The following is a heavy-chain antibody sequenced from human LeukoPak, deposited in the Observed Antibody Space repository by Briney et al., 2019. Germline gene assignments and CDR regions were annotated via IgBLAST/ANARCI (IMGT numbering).Heavy chain of an antibody. D-gene: IGHD3-22*01. CDR1: GFTFSSYE. CDR3: AREGGYDTLDY. J-gene: IGHJ4*02. CDR2: ISSSGSTI. V-gene: IGHV3-48*03. Sequence: GSLRLSCAASGFTFSSYEMNWVRQAPGKGLEWVSYISSSGSTIYYADSVKGRFTISRDNAKNSLYLQMDSLRAEDTAVYYCAREGGYDTLDYWGQGTLVTVSS.